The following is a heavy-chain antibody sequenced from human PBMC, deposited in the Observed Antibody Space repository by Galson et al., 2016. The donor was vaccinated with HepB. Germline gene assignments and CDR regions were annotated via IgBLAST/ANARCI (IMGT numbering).Heavy chain of an antibody. Sequence: SLRLSCAASGLNFWTYWMTWVRQAPGKGPGWVASISHDGRDQRYVDSVKGRFTISRDNARNSLYLQMNSLRVDDTAVYYCAQYGGLADSWGQGTLVTVSS. CDR3: AQYGGLADS. CDR2: ISHDGRDQ. V-gene: IGHV3-7*01. J-gene: IGHJ4*02. D-gene: IGHD3-16*01. CDR1: GLNFWTYW.